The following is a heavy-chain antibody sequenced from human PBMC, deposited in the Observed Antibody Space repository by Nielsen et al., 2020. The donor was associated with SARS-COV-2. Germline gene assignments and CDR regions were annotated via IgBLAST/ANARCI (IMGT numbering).Heavy chain of an antibody. CDR1: GGSISDGDYY. D-gene: IGHD2-2*01. Sequence: SETLSLTCSVSGGSISDGDYYWNWIRQPPGKGLEWIGYIYYNGRPYYNPSLKSRVNILVDTSKNQFSLKLSSVTAADTAVYYCAGEALSGSTGFDYWGQGTLVTVSS. CDR3: AGEALSGSTGFDY. J-gene: IGHJ4*02. V-gene: IGHV4-31*02. CDR2: IYYNGRP.